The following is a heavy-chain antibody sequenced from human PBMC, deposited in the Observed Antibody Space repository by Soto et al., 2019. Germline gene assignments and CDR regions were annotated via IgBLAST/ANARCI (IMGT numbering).Heavy chain of an antibody. J-gene: IGHJ3*02. V-gene: IGHV4-30-4*01. CDR3: ARGIFYAFDI. CDR2: INHSGST. Sequence: PSQTLSLTCTVSGGSISSGDYYWSWIRQPPGKGLEWIGYINHSGSTNYNPSLNSRVAISLDRSKNQFSLKLSSVTAADTAVYYCARGIFYAFDIWGQGTMVTVS. CDR1: GGSISSGDYY. D-gene: IGHD3-9*01.